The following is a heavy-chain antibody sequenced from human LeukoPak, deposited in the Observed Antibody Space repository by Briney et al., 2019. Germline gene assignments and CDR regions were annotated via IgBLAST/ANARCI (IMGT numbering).Heavy chain of an antibody. J-gene: IGHJ4*02. Sequence: GESLKISCKGSGYSFTSYWIGWVRQMPGKGLEWMGIIYPGDSDTRYNPSFQGHVTMSADKSINTAYLQWSSLQAPDSAMYYCARHAYSSGWYGADYWGQGTLVTVSS. CDR2: IYPGDSDT. CDR1: GYSFTSYW. D-gene: IGHD6-19*01. V-gene: IGHV5-51*01. CDR3: ARHAYSSGWYGADY.